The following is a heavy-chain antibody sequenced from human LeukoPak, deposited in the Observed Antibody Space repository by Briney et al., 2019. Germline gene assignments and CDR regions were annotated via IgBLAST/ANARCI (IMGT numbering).Heavy chain of an antibody. CDR2: ISYDGSNK. V-gene: IGHV3-30*03. Sequence: GGSLRLSCAASGFTFSNYGMHWVRQAPGKGLEWVSVISYDGSNKYYADFVKGRFTISRDNSKNTLYLQMNSLRAEDTAVYYCARDFRIYGMDVWGQGTTVTVSS. J-gene: IGHJ6*02. CDR3: ARDFRIYGMDV. CDR1: GFTFSNYG.